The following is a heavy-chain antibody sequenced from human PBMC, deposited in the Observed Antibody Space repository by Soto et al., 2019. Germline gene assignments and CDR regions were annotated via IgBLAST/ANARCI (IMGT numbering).Heavy chain of an antibody. D-gene: IGHD5-12*01. Sequence: GGSLRLSCAGSGFTLSDHYVDWVRQAPGKGLEWVSIIYSGGSTFYADSVKGRFTIARDNSKNTLYLQMNSLRAEDTAVYYCARGVPITPGTFDYRGLGTLVTVSS. J-gene: IGHJ4*02. V-gene: IGHV3-53*01. CDR3: ARGVPITPGTFDY. CDR2: IYSGGST. CDR1: GFTLSDHY.